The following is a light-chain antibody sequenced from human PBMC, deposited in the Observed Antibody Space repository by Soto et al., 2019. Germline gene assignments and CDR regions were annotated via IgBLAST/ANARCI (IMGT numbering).Light chain of an antibody. CDR2: GAS. V-gene: IGKV3-20*01. CDR1: QSVGHR. CDR3: QQYGSSGT. J-gene: IGKJ1*01. Sequence: EIVLTQSPGTLSLSPGERATLSCRASQSVGHRLAWYQQKPGQAPRLLIYGASNRATGIPDRFSGSGSGTDFTLTISRLEPEDFAVYYCQQYGSSGTFGQGTKVDIK.